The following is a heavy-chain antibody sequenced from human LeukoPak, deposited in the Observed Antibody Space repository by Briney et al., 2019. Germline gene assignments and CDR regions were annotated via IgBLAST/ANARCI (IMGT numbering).Heavy chain of an antibody. J-gene: IGHJ4*02. CDR3: ASLYFYGSGSFPNY. D-gene: IGHD3-10*01. CDR1: GGSISTRYYY. Sequence: SETLSLTCAVSGGSISTRYYYWGWIRQPPGKGLEWIGTIHDSGSTYYSPSLKSQFTISVDTSNNQFSLKLSSVTAGHTAVYYCASLYFYGSGSFPNYWGQGILVTVST. V-gene: IGHV4-39*01. CDR2: IHDSGST.